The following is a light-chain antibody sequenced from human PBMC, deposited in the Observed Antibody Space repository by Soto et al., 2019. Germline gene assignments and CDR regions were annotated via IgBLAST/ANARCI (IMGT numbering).Light chain of an antibody. Sequence: DSQMTQSPSSLYASVGDRVTITCRASQTSSNYVNWYQQELGEAPKPLIHAASSLQGGVPSRFSGSGSGTDFTLTISSLQPEDFATYYCQQTYKIPLTFGGGTKVEI. V-gene: IGKV1-39*01. CDR3: QQTYKIPLT. CDR2: AAS. J-gene: IGKJ4*01. CDR1: QTSSNY.